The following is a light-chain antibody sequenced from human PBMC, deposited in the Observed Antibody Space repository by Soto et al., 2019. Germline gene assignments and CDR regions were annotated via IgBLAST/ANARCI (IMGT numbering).Light chain of an antibody. CDR3: LQQNTSPWT. J-gene: IGKJ1*01. Sequence: DIQMTQFPSSLSASVGDRVTITCRPSQDIGNDLGWFQLKPGKAPKRLIYAASRLQSGVPSRFSGSGSGTEFTLTISSLQPEDFASYYCLQQNTSPWTFGPGTKVEFK. CDR2: AAS. V-gene: IGKV1-17*01. CDR1: QDIGND.